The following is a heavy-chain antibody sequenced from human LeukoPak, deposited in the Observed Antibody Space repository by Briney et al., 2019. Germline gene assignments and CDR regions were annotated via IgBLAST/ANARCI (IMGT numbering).Heavy chain of an antibody. J-gene: IGHJ4*02. CDR3: GRFGDEAGIDN. D-gene: IGHD3-10*01. CDR2: IKPSGTET. V-gene: IGHV3-7*01. CDR1: GFTFSTYW. Sequence: PGGSLRLSCAASGFTFSTYWMTWVRQAPGKGLEWVANIKPSGTETYYGDPVKGRFTISRDNAKNLLYLQMSSLRAEDTAVYSCGRFGDEAGIDNWGQGTPVTVSS.